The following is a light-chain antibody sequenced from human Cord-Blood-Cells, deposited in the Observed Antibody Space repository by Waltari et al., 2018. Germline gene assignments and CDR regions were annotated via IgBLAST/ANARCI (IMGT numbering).Light chain of an antibody. CDR2: GAS. CDR3: QQYGSLLT. V-gene: IGKV3-20*01. Sequence: ELVLTQSPGPLSLSPGERATLSCRASQSVSSSYLAWYQQKPGQAPRLLIYGASSRATGIPDRFSGSGSGTDFTLTISRLEPEDFAVYYCQQYGSLLTFGGGTKVEIK. J-gene: IGKJ4*01. CDR1: QSVSSSY.